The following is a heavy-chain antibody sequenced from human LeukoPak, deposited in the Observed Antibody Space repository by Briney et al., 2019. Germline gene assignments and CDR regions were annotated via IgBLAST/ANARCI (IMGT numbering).Heavy chain of an antibody. Sequence: GGSLRLSCAASGFTFDDYAMHWVRQAPGKGLEWVSGISWNSGSIGYADSVKGRFTISRDNAKNSLYLQMNILRAEDIALYYCAKSVSGWGTYYFDYWGQGTLVTVSS. CDR1: GFTFDDYA. CDR3: AKSVSGWGTYYFDY. D-gene: IGHD6-19*01. V-gene: IGHV3-9*03. CDR2: ISWNSGSI. J-gene: IGHJ4*02.